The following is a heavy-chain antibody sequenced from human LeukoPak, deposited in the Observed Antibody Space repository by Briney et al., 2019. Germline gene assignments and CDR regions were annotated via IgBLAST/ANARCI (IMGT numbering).Heavy chain of an antibody. J-gene: IGHJ4*02. Sequence: GGSLRLTCATSGFTLNDYWIHWVRQAPGKGLYWVSGVKGDGTKTVYADSVKGRFTVSRDNARDALFLQMNSLRAEDSAVYYCTRDGAESTPNDYWGQGTLVTVSS. CDR2: VKGDGTKT. D-gene: IGHD2-2*01. CDR3: TRDGAESTPNDY. CDR1: GFTLNDYW. V-gene: IGHV3-74*01.